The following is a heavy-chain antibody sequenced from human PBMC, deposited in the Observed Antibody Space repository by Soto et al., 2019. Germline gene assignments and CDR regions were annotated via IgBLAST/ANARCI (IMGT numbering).Heavy chain of an antibody. Sequence: GASVKVSCKASGYAFTGYYMHWVRQAPGQGLEWMGWINPNSGGTNYAQKFQGRVTMTRDTSISTAYMELSRLRSDDTAVYYCARGLYCSSTSCYTWLGVNAFDIWGQGTMVTVSS. D-gene: IGHD2-2*02. J-gene: IGHJ3*02. CDR3: ARGLYCSSTSCYTWLGVNAFDI. CDR1: GYAFTGYY. CDR2: INPNSGGT. V-gene: IGHV1-2*02.